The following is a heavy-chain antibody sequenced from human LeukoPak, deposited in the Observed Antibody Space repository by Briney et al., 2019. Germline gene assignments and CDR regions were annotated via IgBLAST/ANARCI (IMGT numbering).Heavy chain of an antibody. V-gene: IGHV1-2*02. J-gene: IGHJ3*02. D-gene: IGHD4-17*01. CDR2: INPNSGGT. CDR3: ASTIWYGAAFDI. Sequence: ASVKVSCKVSGHTLSELSIHWVRQAPGQGLEWMGWINPNSGGTNYAQKFQGRVTMTRDTSISTAYMELSRLRSDDTAVYYCASTIWYGAAFDIWGQGTMVTVSS. CDR1: GHTLSELS.